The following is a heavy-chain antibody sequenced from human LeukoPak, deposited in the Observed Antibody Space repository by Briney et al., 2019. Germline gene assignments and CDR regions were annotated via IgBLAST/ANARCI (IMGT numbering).Heavy chain of an antibody. J-gene: IGHJ4*02. CDR1: GFTFSSYS. CDR3: ARNIAVADKITPDY. Sequence: PGGSLRLSCAASGFTFSSYSMNWVRQAPGKGLEWVSYISSRSTTISHADSVKGRFTISRDNAKNSLYLQMNSLRAEDTAVYYCARNIAVADKITPDYWGQGTLVTVSS. V-gene: IGHV3-48*01. D-gene: IGHD6-19*01. CDR2: ISSRSTTI.